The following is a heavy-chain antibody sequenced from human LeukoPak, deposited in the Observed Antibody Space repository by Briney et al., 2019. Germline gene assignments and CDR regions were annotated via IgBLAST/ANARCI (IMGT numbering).Heavy chain of an antibody. J-gene: IGHJ6*03. CDR1: GFTFSSYA. CDR3: ARDAIAAAGTQLPYYYYYMDV. V-gene: IGHV3-64*01. CDR2: ISSNGGST. D-gene: IGHD6-13*01. Sequence: GGSLRLSCAASGFTFSSYAMHWVRQAPGKGLEYVSAISSNGGSTYYANSVKGRFTISRDNSKNTLYLQMGSLRAEDTAVYYCARDAIAAAGTQLPYYYYYMDVWGKGTTVTISS.